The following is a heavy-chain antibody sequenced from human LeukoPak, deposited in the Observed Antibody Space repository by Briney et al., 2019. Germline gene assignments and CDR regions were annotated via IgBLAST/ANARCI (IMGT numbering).Heavy chain of an antibody. CDR3: ARAIRREAFDI. D-gene: IGHD4-17*01. CDR1: GGSISSGSYY. J-gene: IGHJ3*02. Sequence: SETLSLTCTVSGGSISSGSYYWSWIRQPAGKGLEWIGRIYTSGSTNYNPSLKSRVTMSVDTSKNQFSLKLSSVTAADTAVYYCARAIRREAFDIWGQGTMVTVSS. V-gene: IGHV4-61*02. CDR2: IYTSGST.